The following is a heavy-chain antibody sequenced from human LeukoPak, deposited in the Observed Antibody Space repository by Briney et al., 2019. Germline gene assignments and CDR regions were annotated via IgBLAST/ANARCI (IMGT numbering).Heavy chain of an antibody. Sequence: SETLSLTCTVSGGSISSYYWSWIRQPPGKGLEWIGYIYYSGSTNYNPSPKSRVTISVDTSKNQFSLKLSSVTAADTAVYYCARARILYHAFDIWGQGTMVTVSS. CDR2: IYYSGST. CDR3: ARARILYHAFDI. D-gene: IGHD2-8*01. V-gene: IGHV4-59*01. CDR1: GGSISSYY. J-gene: IGHJ3*02.